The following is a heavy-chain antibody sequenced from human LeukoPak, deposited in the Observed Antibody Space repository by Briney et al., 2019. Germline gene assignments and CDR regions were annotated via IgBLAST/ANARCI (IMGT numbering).Heavy chain of an antibody. CDR2: ISAYNGNT. J-gene: IGHJ4*02. V-gene: IGHV1-18*01. D-gene: IGHD3-22*01. CDR1: GYTFSSYG. Sequence: GASVTVSCKASGYTFSSYGINWVRQAPGQGLEWMGWISAYNGNTNYAQKVQGRVTMTTDTSTSTVYMELRSLRSDDTAVYYCAREGFTYYYDSSGYYYSFDYWGQGTLVTVSS. CDR3: AREGFTYYYDSSGYYYSFDY.